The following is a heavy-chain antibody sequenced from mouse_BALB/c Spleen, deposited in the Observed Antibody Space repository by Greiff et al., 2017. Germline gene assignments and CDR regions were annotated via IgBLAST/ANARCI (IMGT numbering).Heavy chain of an antibody. Sequence: EVMLVESGGGLVQPGGSLKLSCAASGFTFSSYTMSWVRQTPEKRLEWVAYISNGGGSTYYPDTVKGRFTISRDNAKNTLYLQMSSLRSEDTAMYYCARGGAGSRGAMDYWGQGTSVTVSS. V-gene: IGHV5-12-2*01. J-gene: IGHJ4*01. CDR3: ARGGAGSRGAMDY. D-gene: IGHD1-1*01. CDR1: GFTFSSYT. CDR2: ISNGGGST.